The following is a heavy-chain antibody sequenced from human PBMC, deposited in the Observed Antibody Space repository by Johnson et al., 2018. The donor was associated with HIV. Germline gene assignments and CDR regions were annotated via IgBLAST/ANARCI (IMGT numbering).Heavy chain of an antibody. J-gene: IGHJ3*02. D-gene: IGHD1-26*01. Sequence: QVQLVESGGGVVQPGRSLRLSCAASGFTFSSYAMHWVRQAPGKGLEWVAVISYDGSNKYYADSVKGRFTISRDNSKNTLYLQMNSLRAEDTAVYYCARAGRSIVGATRIGRMAFDIWGQGTMVTVSS. CDR2: ISYDGSNK. CDR1: GFTFSSYA. V-gene: IGHV3-30-3*01. CDR3: ARAGRSIVGATRIGRMAFDI.